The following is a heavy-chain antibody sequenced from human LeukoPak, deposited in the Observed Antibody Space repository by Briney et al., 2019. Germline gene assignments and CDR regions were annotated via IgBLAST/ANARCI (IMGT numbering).Heavy chain of an antibody. D-gene: IGHD6-13*01. Sequence: SETLSLTCTVSGGSVSSNNDYWSWIRQSPGKGLEWIGYIYYSGTTNYNPSLKSRVTISVDTSENQFSLRLSSVTVADTAVYFCARTRPKYSSSWYADYFDYWGQGTLVTVSS. CDR2: IYYSGTT. CDR3: ARTRPKYSSSWYADYFDY. V-gene: IGHV4-61*01. J-gene: IGHJ4*02. CDR1: GGSVSSNNDY.